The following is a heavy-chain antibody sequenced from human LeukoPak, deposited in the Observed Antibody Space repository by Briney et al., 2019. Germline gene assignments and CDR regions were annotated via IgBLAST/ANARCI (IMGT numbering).Heavy chain of an antibody. J-gene: IGHJ4*02. CDR2: INHSGST. V-gene: IGHV4-34*01. Sequence: SETLSLTCAVYGGSFSGYFWSWIRQPPGKGLEWIGEINHSGSTNYNPSLKSRVTISVDTSKNRFSLKLSSVTAADTAVYYCARGEVLDTAMVTTPFDYWGQGTLVTVSS. CDR1: GGSFSGYF. D-gene: IGHD5-18*01. CDR3: ARGEVLDTAMVTTPFDY.